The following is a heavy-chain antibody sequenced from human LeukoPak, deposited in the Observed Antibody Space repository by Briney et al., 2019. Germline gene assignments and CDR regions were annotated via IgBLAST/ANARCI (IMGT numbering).Heavy chain of an antibody. CDR3: ARASGSYGSGSYYYYGMDV. CDR1: GYSISSGYY. CDR2: IFHSGST. V-gene: IGHV4-38-2*01. Sequence: TSETLSLTCAVSGYSISSGYYWGWIGQPPGKGLEWIGSIFHSGSTYYNPSLKSRVNMSVDTSKNQISLKLSSVTAADTAVYYCARASGSYGSGSYYYYGMDVWGKGTTVTVSS. J-gene: IGHJ6*04. D-gene: IGHD3-10*01.